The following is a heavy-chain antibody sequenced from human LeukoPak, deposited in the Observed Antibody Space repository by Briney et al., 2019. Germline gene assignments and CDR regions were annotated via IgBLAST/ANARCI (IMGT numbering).Heavy chain of an antibody. CDR1: GFTFSSSD. CDR3: AKLRSPYYESGSLDY. Sequence: PGGSLRLSCAASGFTFSSSDMHWVRQAPGKGLEWVAFIRYDGNNKYYADSVKGRFTTSRDNSKNTLYLQMNSLRAEDTAIYYCAKLRSPYYESGSLDYWGQGTLLTVSS. CDR2: IRYDGNNK. J-gene: IGHJ4*02. D-gene: IGHD3-10*01. V-gene: IGHV3-30*02.